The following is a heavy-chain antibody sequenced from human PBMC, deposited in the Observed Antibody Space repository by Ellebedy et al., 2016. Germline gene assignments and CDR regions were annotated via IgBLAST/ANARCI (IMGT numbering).Heavy chain of an antibody. CDR3: TSPFVVVPSANNGVDV. D-gene: IGHD2-2*01. J-gene: IGHJ6*02. Sequence: GGSLRLSCAASGFIFRGSAIHWVRQPSGKGLEWVGHIRSKANSYATAYLASVKGRFTISRDDSKNTAYLQMDSLNTEDTAVYYCTSPFVVVPSANNGVDVWGQGTTVTVSS. V-gene: IGHV3-73*01. CDR1: GFIFRGSA. CDR2: IRSKANSYAT.